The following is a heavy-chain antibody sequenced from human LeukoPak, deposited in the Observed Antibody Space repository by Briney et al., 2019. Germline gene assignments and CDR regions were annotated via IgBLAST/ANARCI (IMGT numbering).Heavy chain of an antibody. D-gene: IGHD6-13*01. V-gene: IGHV1-18*01. CDR2: MSGYNGNT. CDR3: ARGAGEGIAAAEGY. Sequence: ASVKVSCKASGYTSTSYGISWVRQAPGQGLEWMGWMSGYNGNTNYAQKLQGRVTMTTDTSTTTAYMELRSLRSDDTAVYYCARGAGEGIAAAEGYWGQGTLVTVSS. CDR1: GYTSTSYG. J-gene: IGHJ4*02.